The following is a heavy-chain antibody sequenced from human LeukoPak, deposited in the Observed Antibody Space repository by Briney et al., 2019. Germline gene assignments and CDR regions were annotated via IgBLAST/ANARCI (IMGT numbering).Heavy chain of an antibody. D-gene: IGHD3-22*01. V-gene: IGHV3-21*01. CDR3: ARFRESSSHSYYFDY. CDR2: IDRSSTYI. CDR1: GFTFSAYG. Sequence: PGGSLRLSCAASGFTFSAYGMNWVRQAPGKGLEWVSCIDRSSTYIYYADSVKGRFTISRDNAKNSLYLQMNSLGAEDTAVYYCARFRESSSHSYYFDYWGQGIPVTVSS. J-gene: IGHJ4*02.